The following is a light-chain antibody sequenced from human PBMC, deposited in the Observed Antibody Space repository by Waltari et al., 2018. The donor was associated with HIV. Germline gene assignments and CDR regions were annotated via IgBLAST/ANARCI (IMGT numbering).Light chain of an antibody. V-gene: IGLV1-51*01. CDR1: SSNIGNNY. CDR2: DNN. CDR3: GTWDSSLSAWV. J-gene: IGLJ3*02. Sequence: QSVLTQPPSVSAAPGQKVTISCSGSSSNIGNNYVSWYQQLPGTAPKLLIYDNNNRPSGIPDRFAGSESGTSATLGITGLQTGDEADCYCGTWDSSLSAWVFGGGTKLTVL.